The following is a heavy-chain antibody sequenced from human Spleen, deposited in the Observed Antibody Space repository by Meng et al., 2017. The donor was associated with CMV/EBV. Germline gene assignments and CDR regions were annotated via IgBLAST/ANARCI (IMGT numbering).Heavy chain of an antibody. CDR3: ASSDPHRDYYGSGIYDWYFDY. CDR2: ISAYNGNT. D-gene: IGHD3-10*01. J-gene: IGHJ4*02. CDR1: GYTFTSYA. V-gene: IGHV1-18*01. Sequence: ASVKVSCQASGYTFTSYAISWVRQAPGQGLEWMGWISAYNGNTNYADKLQGRVTMTTDTSTSTAYMELRSLRSDDTAVYYCASSDPHRDYYGSGIYDWYFDYWGQGTLVTVSS.